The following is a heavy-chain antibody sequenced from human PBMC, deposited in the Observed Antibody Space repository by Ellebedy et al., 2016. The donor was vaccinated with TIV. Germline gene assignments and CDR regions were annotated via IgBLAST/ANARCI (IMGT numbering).Heavy chain of an antibody. CDR3: AKDRTSGDGYWVFDS. J-gene: IGHJ4*02. Sequence: GESLKISCAASGFTFSIYAMSWVRQAPGKGLEWVSLISGSGDTYYADSVKGRFTISRDNSKRTVDLQMRSVRAEDTAVYFCAKDRTSGDGYWVFDSWGQGTMVSVSS. CDR2: ISGSGDT. V-gene: IGHV3-23*01. D-gene: IGHD2-21*02. CDR1: GFTFSIYA.